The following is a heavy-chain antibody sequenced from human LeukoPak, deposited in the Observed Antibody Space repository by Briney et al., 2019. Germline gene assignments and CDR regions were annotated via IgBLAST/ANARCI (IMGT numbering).Heavy chain of an antibody. CDR2: IYYSGNT. CDR1: GGSVSGYY. D-gene: IGHD4-17*01. J-gene: IGHJ4*02. V-gene: IGHV4-59*02. CDR3: ARHKDSGDYPLDY. Sequence: SETLSLTCTVSGGSVSGYYWSWIRQTPGKGLEWIGYIYYSGNTNYNPSLKSRLIMSLDTSKNHFSLKLNSVTAADAAVYYCARHKDSGDYPLDYWGQGILVSVSS.